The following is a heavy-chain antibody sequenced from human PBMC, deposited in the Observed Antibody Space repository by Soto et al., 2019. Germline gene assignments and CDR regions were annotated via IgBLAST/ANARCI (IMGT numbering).Heavy chain of an antibody. CDR3: ARMYSSGSGWFHP. CDR2: FYSSGSI. V-gene: IGHV4-31*03. CDR1: GYSITAGGYY. J-gene: IGHJ5*02. D-gene: IGHD6-19*01. Sequence: TLSLTCFVSGYSITAGGYYWSWIRHHPGKGLEWIGSFYSSGSIIYNPSLRSRVSISGDTSSNQFSMSLTSVTAADTARYYCARMYSSGSGWFHPWGQGTLVTVSS.